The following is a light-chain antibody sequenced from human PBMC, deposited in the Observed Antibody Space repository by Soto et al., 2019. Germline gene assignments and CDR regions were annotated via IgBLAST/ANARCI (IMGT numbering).Light chain of an antibody. CDR3: NSYTSSGTLGV. CDR2: EVC. Sequence: QSALTQPASVSGSPGQSITISCTGTSSDVGGYNYVSWYQQHPGKAPKLMIYEVCNRPSGVSNRFSGSKSGNTASLPISGLQAEDEADYYCNSYTSSGTLGVFGTGTKLTVL. V-gene: IGLV2-14*01. CDR1: SSDVGGYNY. J-gene: IGLJ1*01.